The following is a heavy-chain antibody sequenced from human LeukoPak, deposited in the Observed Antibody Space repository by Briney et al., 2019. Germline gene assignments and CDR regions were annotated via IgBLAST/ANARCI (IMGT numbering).Heavy chain of an antibody. J-gene: IGHJ4*02. V-gene: IGHV3-23*01. Sequence: GGSLRLSCAASGFTFRSYGMTWVRQAPGKGLEWVSAISGSGDSTYYADSVKGRFTISRDNSKNTLYLQMNSLRAEDTAVYYCAKVWFGESNLDYWGQGTLVTVSS. D-gene: IGHD3-10*01. CDR2: ISGSGDST. CDR1: GFTFRSYG. CDR3: AKVWFGESNLDY.